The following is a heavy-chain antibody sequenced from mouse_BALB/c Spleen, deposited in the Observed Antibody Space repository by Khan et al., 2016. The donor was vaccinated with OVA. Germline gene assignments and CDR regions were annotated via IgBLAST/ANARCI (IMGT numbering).Heavy chain of an antibody. Sequence: EVQLQESGPGLVKPSQSLTLTCTVTGYSITSDYAWNWIRQFPGSKLEWMGNIHYSGSTSYNPSLNSRISITRDTSKNQFFLQLNSVTTEDTATYYCARRSGWGAGTTVTVSS. CDR1: GYSITSDYA. V-gene: IGHV3-2*02. J-gene: IGHJ1*01. CDR2: IHYSGST. CDR3: ARRSG. D-gene: IGHD1-3*01.